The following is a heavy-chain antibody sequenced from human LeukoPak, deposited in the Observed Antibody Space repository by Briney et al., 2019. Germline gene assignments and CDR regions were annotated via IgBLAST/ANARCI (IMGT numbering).Heavy chain of an antibody. CDR1: GGSISSGGYY. CDR2: IYYSGST. D-gene: IGHD5-12*01. J-gene: IGHJ4*02. CDR3: ARGGYLDYFDY. V-gene: IGHV4-31*03. Sequence: SQTLSHTCTVSGGSISSGGYYWSWIRQHPGKGLEWIGYIYYSGSTYYNPSLKSRVTISVDTSKNQFSLKLSSVTAADTAVYYCARGGYLDYFDYWGQGTLVTVSS.